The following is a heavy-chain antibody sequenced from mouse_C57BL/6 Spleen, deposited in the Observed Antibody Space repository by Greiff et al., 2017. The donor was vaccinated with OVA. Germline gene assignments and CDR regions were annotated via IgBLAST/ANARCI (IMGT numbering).Heavy chain of an antibody. CDR3: AREGTPRAMDY. J-gene: IGHJ4*01. D-gene: IGHD2-14*01. CDR1: GYSITSGYY. CDR2: ISYDGSN. Sequence: VQLQQSGPGLVKPSQSLSLTCSVTGYSITSGYYWNWIRQFPGNKLEWMGYISYDGSNNYNPSLKNRISITRDTSKNQFFLKLNSVTTEDTATYYCAREGTPRAMDYWGQGTSVTVSS. V-gene: IGHV3-6*01.